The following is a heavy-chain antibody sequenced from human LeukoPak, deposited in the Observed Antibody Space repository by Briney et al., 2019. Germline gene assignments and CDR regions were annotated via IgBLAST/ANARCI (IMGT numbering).Heavy chain of an antibody. Sequence: PSETLSLTCAVSGYSISSGYYWGWIRQPPGKGLGWIGSIYHSGSTYYNPSLKSRVTISVDTSKNQFSLKLSSVTAADTAVYYCARGHFDFWSGYPTLGYWGQGTLVTVSS. V-gene: IGHV4-38-2*01. J-gene: IGHJ4*02. CDR1: GYSISSGYY. CDR3: ARGHFDFWSGYPTLGY. D-gene: IGHD3-3*01. CDR2: IYHSGST.